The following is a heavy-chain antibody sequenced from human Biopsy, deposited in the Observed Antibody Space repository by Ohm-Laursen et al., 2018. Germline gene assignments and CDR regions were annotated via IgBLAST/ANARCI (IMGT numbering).Heavy chain of an antibody. D-gene: IGHD3/OR15-3a*01. J-gene: IGHJ4*02. CDR1: GGSITADF. Sequence: SETLSLTCTVSGGSITADFWTWIRQTPGERLEWIGYRFHSGSPMYNPSLKSRVTISVDTSKSHFSLTLTPVTAADTAVYYCVRLNRRGNIIFFDYWGRGTLVTVSS. V-gene: IGHV4-59*08. CDR3: VRLNRRGNIIFFDY. CDR2: RFHSGSP.